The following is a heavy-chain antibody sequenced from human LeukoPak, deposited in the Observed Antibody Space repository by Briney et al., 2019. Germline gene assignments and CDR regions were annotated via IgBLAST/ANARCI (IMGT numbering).Heavy chain of an antibody. Sequence: ASVKVSCKASGYTFTSYYMHWVRQAPGQGLEWMGIINPSGGSTSYAQKFQGRVTMTRDMSTSTVYMELSSLRSEDMAVYYCARGPGDYYDSSGLFDYWGQGTLVTVSS. CDR3: ARGPGDYYDSSGLFDY. D-gene: IGHD3-22*01. CDR2: INPSGGST. V-gene: IGHV1-46*01. CDR1: GYTFTSYY. J-gene: IGHJ4*02.